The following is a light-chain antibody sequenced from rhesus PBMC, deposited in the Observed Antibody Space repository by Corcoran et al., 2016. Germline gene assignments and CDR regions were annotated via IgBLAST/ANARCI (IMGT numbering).Light chain of an antibody. J-gene: IGKJ1*01. CDR2: KAS. V-gene: IGKV1-22*01. Sequence: DIQMTQSPSSLSAAVGDTVTITCRSSQSISSWLAWYQQKPGNAPNLLIYKASGVQSGVPSRLSGSGYGLDFTLTLSSLQSEDFGTYWCQQYGSGPLTFGQGAKVEI. CDR3: QQYGSGPLT. CDR1: QSISSW.